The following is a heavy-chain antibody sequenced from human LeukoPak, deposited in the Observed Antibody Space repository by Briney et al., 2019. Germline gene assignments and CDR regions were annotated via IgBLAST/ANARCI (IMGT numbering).Heavy chain of an antibody. Sequence: SQTLSLTCTVSGGSISSGDYYWSWIRQPPGKGLEWIGYIYYSGSTYYNPSLKSRVTISVDTSKNQFSLKLSSVTAADTAVYYCARVNVAHDAFDIWGQGTMVTVSS. CDR2: IYYSGST. J-gene: IGHJ3*02. CDR3: ARVNVAHDAFDI. CDR1: GGSISSGDYY. V-gene: IGHV4-30-4*01.